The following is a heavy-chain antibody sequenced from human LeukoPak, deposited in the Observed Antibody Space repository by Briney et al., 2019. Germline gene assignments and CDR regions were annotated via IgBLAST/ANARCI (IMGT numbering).Heavy chain of an antibody. CDR2: IYHSGSGST. V-gene: IGHV4-30-2*01. J-gene: IGHJ6*02. D-gene: IGHD2-2*01. CDR1: GGSISSGGHS. CDR3: ARGPPAKPGTGYYYGMDV. Sequence: SETLSLTCTVSGGSISSGGHSWSWIRHPPGKGLEWIGYIYHSGSGSTYYNPSLKSRVTISIDKSKNQFSLKLNSVTAADTAVYYCARGPPAKPGTGYYYGMDVWGQGTTVTVSS.